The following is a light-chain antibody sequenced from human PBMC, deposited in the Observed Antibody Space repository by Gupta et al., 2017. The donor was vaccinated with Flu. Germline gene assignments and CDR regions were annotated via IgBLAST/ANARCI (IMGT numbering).Light chain of an antibody. CDR2: AAT. CDR1: QTINLYY. CDR3: QQYGSTRGYT. J-gene: IGKJ2*01. V-gene: IGKV3-20*01. Sequence: RATLSCEASQTINLYYLAWFQQKSGQAPRLLIYAATTRATGIPDRFSGGGSGTHFTLTISRLEPEDFAVYYCQQYGSTRGYTFGQGTKLEIK.